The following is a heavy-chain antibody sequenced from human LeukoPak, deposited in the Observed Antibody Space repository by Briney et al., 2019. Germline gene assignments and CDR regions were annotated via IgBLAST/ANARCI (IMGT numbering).Heavy chain of an antibody. CDR1: GGSFSEYL. V-gene: IGHV4-59*01. Sequence: PSETLSLTCAVSGGSFSEYLWNWIRQPPGKGLEWIGHVSHSGTINYNPSLRSRVTISADTSKNQFSLKLTSVSAADTALYYCSRDLGYFGSGSYLGWFDPWGQGTLVTVSS. D-gene: IGHD3-10*01. CDR3: SRDLGYFGSGSYLGWFDP. CDR2: VSHSGTI. J-gene: IGHJ5*02.